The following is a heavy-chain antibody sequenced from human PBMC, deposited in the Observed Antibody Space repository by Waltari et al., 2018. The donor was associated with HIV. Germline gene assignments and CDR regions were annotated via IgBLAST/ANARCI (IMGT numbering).Heavy chain of an antibody. V-gene: IGHV1-3*01. J-gene: IGHJ5*02. CDR1: GYTFTSYA. CDR3: ARESDGDYGVDWFDP. Sequence: QVQLVQSGAEVKKPGASVKVSCKASGYTFTSYAMHWVRQAPGQRLEWMGWINAGNGNTKYSQKVQGRVTITRDTSASTAYMELSSLRSEDTAVYYCARESDGDYGVDWFDPWGQGTLVTVSS. D-gene: IGHD4-17*01. CDR2: INAGNGNT.